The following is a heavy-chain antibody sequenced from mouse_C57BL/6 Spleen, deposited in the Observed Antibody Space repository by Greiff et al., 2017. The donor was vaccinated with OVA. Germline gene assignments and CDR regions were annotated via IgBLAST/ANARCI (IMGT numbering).Heavy chain of an antibody. D-gene: IGHD2-3*01. CDR2: IRSKSSNYAT. CDR1: GFTFNTYA. V-gene: IGHV10-3*01. Sequence: EVQVVESGGGLVQPKGSLQLSCAASGFTFNTYAMHWVRQAPGKGLEWVARIRSKSSNYATYYADSVKDRFTISRDDSQSMLYLQMNNLKTEDTAMYYCVREGYYSYYYAMDYWGQGTSVTVSS. J-gene: IGHJ4*01. CDR3: VREGYYSYYYAMDY.